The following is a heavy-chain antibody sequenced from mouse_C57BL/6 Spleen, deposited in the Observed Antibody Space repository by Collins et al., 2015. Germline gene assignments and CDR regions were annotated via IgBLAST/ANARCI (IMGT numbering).Heavy chain of an antibody. Sequence: EVKLLESGGGLVQPGGSLKLSCAASGFDFSRYWMSWVRQAPGKGLEWIGEINPDSSTINYTPSLKDKFIISRDNAKNTLYLQTSKVRSEDTALYYCARLGYYGYGDYWGQGTTLTVSS. CDR1: GFDFSRYW. CDR2: INPDSSTI. J-gene: IGHJ2*01. D-gene: IGHD2-2*01. V-gene: IGHV4-1*02. CDR3: ARLGYYGYGDY.